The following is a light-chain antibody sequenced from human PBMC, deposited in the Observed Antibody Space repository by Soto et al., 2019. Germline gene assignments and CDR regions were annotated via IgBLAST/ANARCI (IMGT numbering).Light chain of an antibody. Sequence: DIQMTQSPSILSASVGDRVTITCRASQSINNWLAWYQQKPGKAPRLLIYEAFSLESGVPSRFSGSGSGTEFTLTISSLQPDDFATYYCQHYNSYSEAFGQGTKVDIK. J-gene: IGKJ1*01. V-gene: IGKV1-5*03. CDR2: EAF. CDR3: QHYNSYSEA. CDR1: QSINNW.